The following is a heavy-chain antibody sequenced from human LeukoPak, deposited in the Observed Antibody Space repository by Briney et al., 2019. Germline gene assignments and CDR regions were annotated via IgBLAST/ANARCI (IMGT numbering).Heavy chain of an antibody. V-gene: IGHV4-39*07. CDR3: ARAKLPLLLPYGSGSYYLNWFDP. CDR1: GGSISSSSYY. Sequence: SETLSLTCTVSGGSISSSSYYGGWIRQPPGRGLEWIGSIYYSGSTYYNPSLKSRVTISVDTSKNQFSLKLSSVTAADTAVYYCARAKLPLLLPYGSGSYYLNWFDPWSQGALVTVAS. D-gene: IGHD3-10*01. CDR2: IYYSGST. J-gene: IGHJ5*02.